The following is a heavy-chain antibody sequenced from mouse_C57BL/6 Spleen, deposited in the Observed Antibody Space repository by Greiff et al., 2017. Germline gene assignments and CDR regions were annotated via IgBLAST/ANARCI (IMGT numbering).Heavy chain of an antibody. D-gene: IGHD1-1*01. V-gene: IGHV1-85*01. CDR3: ARGGIYGSSPYYFDY. CDR1: GYTFTSYD. J-gene: IGHJ2*01. Sequence: VKLMESGPELVKPGASVKLSCKASGYTFTSYDINWVKQRPGQGLEWIGWIYPRDGSTKYNEKFKGKATLTVDTSSSTAYMELHSLTSEDSAVYFCARGGIYGSSPYYFDYWGQGTTLTVSS. CDR2: IYPRDGST.